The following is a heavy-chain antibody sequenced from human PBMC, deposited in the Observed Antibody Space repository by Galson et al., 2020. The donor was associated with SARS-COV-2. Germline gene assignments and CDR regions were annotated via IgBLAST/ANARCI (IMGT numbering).Heavy chain of an antibody. CDR2: ISGSGDRT. J-gene: IGHJ4*02. CDR1: GFTFSNYA. D-gene: IGHD3-10*01. V-gene: IGHV3-23*01. CDR3: TKRPSGSGSYYGAFDY. Sequence: GESLKISCTASGFTFSNYAMTWARQAPGKGLEWVSVISGSGDRTYYVDSVRGRFTISRDNSKNTLSLQMNSLRAEDTAVYYCTKRPSGSGSYYGAFDYWGQGTLVTVSS.